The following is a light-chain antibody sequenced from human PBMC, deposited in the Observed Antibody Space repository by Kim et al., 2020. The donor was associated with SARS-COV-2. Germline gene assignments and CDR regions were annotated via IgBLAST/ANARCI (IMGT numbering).Light chain of an antibody. V-gene: IGKV3-15*01. CDR3: QQYNNWPPYT. CDR1: QSVSNN. CDR2: GSS. J-gene: IGKJ2*01. Sequence: EIVMTQSPATLSVSPGERATLSCRASQSVSNNLAWYHQKPGQAPRLLIYGSSTRATGIPARFSGSGSGTEFTLTISSLQSEDFAVYYCQQYNNWPPYTFGQGTKLEI.